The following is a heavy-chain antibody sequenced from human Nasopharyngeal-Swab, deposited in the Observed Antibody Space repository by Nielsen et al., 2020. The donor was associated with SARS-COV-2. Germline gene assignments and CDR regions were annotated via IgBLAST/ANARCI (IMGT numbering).Heavy chain of an antibody. V-gene: IGHV3-74*01. CDR3: VKHQGSSSDQ. CDR2: VDQDGSRT. J-gene: IGHJ4*02. Sequence: GESLKISCVASGVIFSKYWMHWVRQAPGKGLVWVSRVDQDGSRTDYADSVRGRFTISRDNAKNTLYLQMNSLRVEDTAVYYCVKHQGSSSDQWGQGTLVTVSS. CDR1: GVIFSKYW.